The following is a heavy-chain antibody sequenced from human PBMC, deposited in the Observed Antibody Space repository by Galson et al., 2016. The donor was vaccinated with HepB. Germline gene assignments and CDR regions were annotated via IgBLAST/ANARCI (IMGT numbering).Heavy chain of an antibody. D-gene: IGHD3-22*01. CDR3: VIDSTMIVLEVP. CDR1: AFTFSNYP. CDR2: ISGGAVDT. V-gene: IGHV3-23*01. J-gene: IGHJ5*02. Sequence: SLRLSCAASAFTFSNYPMNWVRQAPGKGLEWVSTISGGAVDTYYADSVRGRFTISRDNSENTIYLQMNRLRPEDTAAYYCVIDSTMIVLEVPWGEGTLVTVSS.